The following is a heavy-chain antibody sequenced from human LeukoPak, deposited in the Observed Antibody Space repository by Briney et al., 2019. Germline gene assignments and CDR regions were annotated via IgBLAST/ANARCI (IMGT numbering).Heavy chain of an antibody. CDR1: GYSISNNNW. D-gene: IGHD2-2*01. J-gene: IGHJ6*03. CDR2: IDSGGSS. Sequence: SDTLSLTCAVSGYSISNNNWWGWIRQPPGKGLEWIGYIDSGGSSNYNPSLKSRVTVSVDTSKTQFSLKVSSVTAADTAVYYCARGDCSSTICYSPMDVWGKGTTVTVSS. CDR3: ARGDCSSTICYSPMDV. V-gene: IGHV4-28*03.